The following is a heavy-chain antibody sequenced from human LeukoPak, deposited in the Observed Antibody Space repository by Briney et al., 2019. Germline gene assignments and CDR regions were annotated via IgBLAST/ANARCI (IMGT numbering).Heavy chain of an antibody. CDR3: ARGPSGYHNT. V-gene: IGHV3-30*14. Sequence: GGSLRLSCAASGFTFRSYAMHWVRQAPGKGLEWVAVISYDGSNKYYADSVKGRFTISRDNSKNTLYLQMNSLRAEDTAVYYCARGPSGYHNTGGQGTLVTVSS. D-gene: IGHD5-12*01. CDR2: ISYDGSNK. CDR1: GFTFRSYA. J-gene: IGHJ4*02.